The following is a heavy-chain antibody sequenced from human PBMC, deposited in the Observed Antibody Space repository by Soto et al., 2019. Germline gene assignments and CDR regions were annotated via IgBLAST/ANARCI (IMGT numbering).Heavy chain of an antibody. D-gene: IGHD6-13*01. Sequence: QVQLVQSGAEVKKPGSSVKVSCKASGGTFSSYAISWVRQSPGQGLEWMGGIIPIFGTANYAQKFQGRVTITADESRSTAYTELSSLRSEDTAVYYCAREVRVIAAAGTGGSAPWGQGTLVTVSS. V-gene: IGHV1-69*01. CDR2: IIPIFGTA. CDR1: GGTFSSYA. J-gene: IGHJ5*02. CDR3: AREVRVIAAAGTGGSAP.